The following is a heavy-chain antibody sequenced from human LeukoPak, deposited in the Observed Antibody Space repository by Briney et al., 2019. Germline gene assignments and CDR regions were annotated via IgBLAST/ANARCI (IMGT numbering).Heavy chain of an antibody. V-gene: IGHV1-69*01. J-gene: IGHJ3*02. Sequence: SVKVTCKASGGTFSSYAISWVRQAPGQGLEWMGGIIPIVGTANYAQKFQGRVTITADESTSTAYMELSSLRSEDTAVYYCARPLGYCSSTSCPHDAFDIWGQGTMVTVSS. CDR3: ARPLGYCSSTSCPHDAFDI. CDR2: IIPIVGTA. CDR1: GGTFSSYA. D-gene: IGHD2-2*01.